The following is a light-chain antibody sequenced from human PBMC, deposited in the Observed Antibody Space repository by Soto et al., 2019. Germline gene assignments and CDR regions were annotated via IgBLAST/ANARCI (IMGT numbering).Light chain of an antibody. CDR2: GAS. J-gene: IGKJ1*01. Sequence: EIVLTQSPGTLSLSPGERATLSCRASQSVSSSYLAWYQQKPGQAPRLLIYGASSRATGIPDRFSGSGSGTDFTLTISRLEPDDFAVYYCQQYSIWRTFGQGTKVDIK. V-gene: IGKV3-20*01. CDR3: QQYSIWRT. CDR1: QSVSSSY.